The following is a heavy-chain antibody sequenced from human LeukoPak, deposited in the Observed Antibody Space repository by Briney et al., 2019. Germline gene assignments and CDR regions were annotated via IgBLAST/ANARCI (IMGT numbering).Heavy chain of an antibody. D-gene: IGHD2-15*01. CDR1: GFTFSSYA. V-gene: IGHV3-23*01. Sequence: GGSLRLSCAASGFTFSSYAMSWVRQAPGKGLEWVSAISGSGGSTYYADSVKGRFTISRDNSKNTLYLQMDSMRAEDKAVYYCAKVRWGYSPFDYWGQGTLVTVSS. CDR3: AKVRWGYSPFDY. CDR2: ISGSGGST. J-gene: IGHJ4*02.